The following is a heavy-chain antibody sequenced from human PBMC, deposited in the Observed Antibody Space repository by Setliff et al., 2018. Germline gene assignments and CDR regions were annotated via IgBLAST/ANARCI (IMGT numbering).Heavy chain of an antibody. J-gene: IGHJ6*03. CDR2: FSYSGGDS. V-gene: IGHV3-23*01. Sequence: GGSLRLSCVASEFTFDNYGMTWVRQAPGKGLEWVSAFSYSGGDSYYADSVKGRFTISRDNSKNTLYLQMNSLKADDTAVYYCAKSANRVQIWFGDYMDVWGKGTTVTVSS. CDR1: EFTFDNYG. D-gene: IGHD3-16*01. CDR3: AKSANRVQIWFGDYMDV.